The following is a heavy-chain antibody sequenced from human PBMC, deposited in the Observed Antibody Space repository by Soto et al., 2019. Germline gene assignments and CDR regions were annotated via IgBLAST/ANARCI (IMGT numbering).Heavy chain of an antibody. Sequence: SETLSLTCTVSGGSISSYYWSWIRQHPGKGLEWIGCIYHSGRTNYNPSLKSRITMSVDTSENQFSLKLSSVTAADTAVYYCAREDRPGISYFDCWGQGSLVTV. J-gene: IGHJ4*02. CDR3: AREDRPGISYFDC. V-gene: IGHV4-59*12. CDR1: GGSISSYY. D-gene: IGHD2-2*01. CDR2: IYHSGRT.